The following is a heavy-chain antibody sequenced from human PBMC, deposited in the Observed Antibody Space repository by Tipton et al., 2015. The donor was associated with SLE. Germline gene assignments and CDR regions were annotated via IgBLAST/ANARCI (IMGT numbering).Heavy chain of an antibody. D-gene: IGHD2-21*01. CDR2: ITSGSAI. Sequence: SLRLSCATSGFTFSSYEMIWVRQAPGKGLEWVSSITSGSAIYYADSVKDRFTISRDNAKNSLYLQMDSLRAEDTALYYCARHCYCGRYCASHFDSGAQGTLFTVSS. V-gene: IGHV3-48*03. CDR1: GFTFSSYE. J-gene: IGHJ4*02. CDR3: ARHCYCGRYCASHFDS.